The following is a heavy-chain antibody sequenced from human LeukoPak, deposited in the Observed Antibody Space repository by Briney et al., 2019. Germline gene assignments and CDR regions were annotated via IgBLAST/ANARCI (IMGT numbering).Heavy chain of an antibody. J-gene: IGHJ4*02. CDR3: ARGYSYGAIDY. Sequence: SVKVSCKASGYTFTTYDINWVRQAPGQGLEWMGGIIPIFGTANYAQKFQGRVTITADESTSTAYMELSSLRSEDTAVYYCARGYSYGAIDYWGQGTLVTVSS. V-gene: IGHV1-69*13. CDR1: GYTFTTYD. D-gene: IGHD5-18*01. CDR2: IIPIFGTA.